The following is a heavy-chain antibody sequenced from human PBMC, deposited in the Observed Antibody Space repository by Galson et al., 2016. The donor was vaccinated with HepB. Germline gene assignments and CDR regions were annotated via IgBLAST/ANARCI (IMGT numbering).Heavy chain of an antibody. Sequence: SLRLSCAASGFTVGNNYMSWVRQAPGKGLEWVSLIYSGGNTLYADSVKGRFSISRDNSKNTLYLQMNSLSAEDTAVYYCARNPGASTWGWGQGTLVTVPS. D-gene: IGHD6-13*01. CDR3: ARNPGASTWG. CDR1: GFTVGNNY. CDR2: IYSGGNT. V-gene: IGHV3-66*01. J-gene: IGHJ4*02.